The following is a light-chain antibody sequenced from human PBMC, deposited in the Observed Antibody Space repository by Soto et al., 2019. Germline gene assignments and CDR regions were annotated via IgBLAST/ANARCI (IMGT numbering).Light chain of an antibody. CDR3: QQYNNWPLT. CDR2: GAS. V-gene: IGKV3-15*01. CDR1: QSVSSN. Sequence: VLTPAPGARSVSRGERATLSCRASQSVSSNLAWYQQTPGQAPRLLIYGASTRATGIPARFSGSGSGTEFTLTISSLQSEDFAVYHCQQYNNWPLTFGGGTKV. J-gene: IGKJ4*01.